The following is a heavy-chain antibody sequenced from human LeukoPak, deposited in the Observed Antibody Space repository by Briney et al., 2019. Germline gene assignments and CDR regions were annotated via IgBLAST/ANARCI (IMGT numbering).Heavy chain of an antibody. CDR1: GYTFTGYY. D-gene: IGHD5-18*01. CDR2: INPNSGGT. CDR3: ARVLGRKFTASYYYYMDV. V-gene: IGHV1-2*02. Sequence: GASVKASCKASGYTFTGYYMHWVRQAPGQGLEWMGWINPNSGGTNYAQKFQGRVTMTRDTSISTAYMELSRLRSDDTAVYYCARVLGRKFTASYYYYMDVWGKGTTVTVSS. J-gene: IGHJ6*03.